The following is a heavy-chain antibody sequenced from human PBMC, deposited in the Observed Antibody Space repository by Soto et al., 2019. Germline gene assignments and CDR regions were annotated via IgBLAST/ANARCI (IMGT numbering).Heavy chain of an antibody. CDR2: ISGSGGST. V-gene: IGHV3-23*01. CDR3: AIGPRRTYQLLPDY. Sequence: PGGSLRLSCAASGFTFSSYAMSWVRQAPGKGLEWVSAISGSGGSTYYADSVKGRFTISRDNSKNTLYLQMNSLRAEDTAVYYCAIGPRRTYQLLPDYWGQGSLVTGSS. CDR1: GFTFSSYA. D-gene: IGHD2-2*01. J-gene: IGHJ4*02.